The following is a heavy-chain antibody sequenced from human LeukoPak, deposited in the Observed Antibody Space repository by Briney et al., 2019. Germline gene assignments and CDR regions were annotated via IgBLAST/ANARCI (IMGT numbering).Heavy chain of an antibody. CDR2: IRYDGSNK. D-gene: IGHD2-2*01. V-gene: IGHV3-30*02. J-gene: IGHJ4*02. CDR1: GFTFSSYG. Sequence: GGSLRLSCAASGFTFSSYGMHWVRQAPGKGLEWVAFIRYDGSNKYYADSVKGRFTISRDNSKNTLYLQMNSLRAEDTAVYYCAKDRGTSWLLEDYFDYWGQGTLVTVSS. CDR3: AKDRGTSWLLEDYFDY.